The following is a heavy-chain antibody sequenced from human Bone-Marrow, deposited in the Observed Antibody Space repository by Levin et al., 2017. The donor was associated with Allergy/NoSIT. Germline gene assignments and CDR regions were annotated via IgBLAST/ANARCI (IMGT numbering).Heavy chain of an antibody. CDR2: IWYDGSNK. Sequence: GGSLRLSCAASGFTFSSYGMHWVRQAPGKGLEWVAVIWYDGSNKYYADSVKGRFTISRDNSKNTLYLQMNSLRAEDTAVYYCARTDSRGYSYGASGGYFDRWGRGTLVTVSS. CDR1: GFTFSSYG. V-gene: IGHV3-33*01. D-gene: IGHD5-18*01. CDR3: ARTDSRGYSYGASGGYFDR. J-gene: IGHJ2*01.